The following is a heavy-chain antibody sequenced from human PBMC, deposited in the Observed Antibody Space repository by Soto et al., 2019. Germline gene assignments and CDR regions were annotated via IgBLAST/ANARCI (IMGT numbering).Heavy chain of an antibody. CDR1: GFPFSTSN. CDR2: ISRSSTYI. V-gene: IGHV3-21*01. CDR3: ARGVLPISSTSWFDP. Sequence: EVQLAESGGGLVNPGGSLRLSCVVSGFPFSTSNMNWVRQAPGKGLEWVSFISRSSTYIYYADSVKGRFTISRDDAENSLFLQMNSLRAEDTAVYYCARGVLPISSTSWFDPWGQGTLVTVSS. D-gene: IGHD3-16*01. J-gene: IGHJ5*02.